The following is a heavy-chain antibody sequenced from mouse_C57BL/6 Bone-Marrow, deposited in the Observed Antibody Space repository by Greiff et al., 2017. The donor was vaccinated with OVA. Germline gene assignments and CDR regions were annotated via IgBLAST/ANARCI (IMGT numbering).Heavy chain of an antibody. J-gene: IGHJ2*01. D-gene: IGHD4-1*01. CDR2: IAPANGNH. V-gene: IGHV14-3*01. Sequence: EVQLQQSVAELVRPGASVKLSCTASGFNIKNTYMHWVKQRPEQGLEWIGRIAPANGNHKYDPKFPGKAPLTADTPSNTAYLPLSSLTSEDTAIYYWSRKTGGLDYWGQGTTLTVSS. CDR1: GFNIKNTY. CDR3: SRKTGGLDY.